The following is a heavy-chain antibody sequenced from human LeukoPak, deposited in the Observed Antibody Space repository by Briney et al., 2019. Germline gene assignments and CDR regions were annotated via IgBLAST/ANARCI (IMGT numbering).Heavy chain of an antibody. CDR3: AGDTGSYLAFDI. D-gene: IGHD1-26*01. V-gene: IGHV1-2*02. J-gene: IGHJ3*02. CDR1: GYSFTGYF. Sequence: ASVKVSCKASGYSFTGYFLHWVRQAPGQGLEWMGWINPSTGGTNSAQRFQGRVTMTRDTSISTAYMELTSLRSDDTAVYYCAGDTGSYLAFDIWGQGTMVTVSS. CDR2: INPSTGGT.